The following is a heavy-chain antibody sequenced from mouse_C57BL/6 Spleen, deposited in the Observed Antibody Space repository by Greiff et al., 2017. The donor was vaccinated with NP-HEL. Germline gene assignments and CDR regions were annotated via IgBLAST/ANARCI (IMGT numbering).Heavy chain of an antibody. V-gene: IGHV1-82*01. Sequence: VQLQQSGPELVKPGASVKISCKASGYAFSSSWMNWVKQRPGQGLEWIGRIYPGDGDTNYNGKFKGKATLTADKSSSTAYLQRSSPSSEDSAVYYCARSRYGSSYFDYWGQGTTLTVSS. CDR1: GYAFSSSW. D-gene: IGHD1-1*01. CDR3: ARSRYGSSYFDY. CDR2: IYPGDGDT. J-gene: IGHJ2*01.